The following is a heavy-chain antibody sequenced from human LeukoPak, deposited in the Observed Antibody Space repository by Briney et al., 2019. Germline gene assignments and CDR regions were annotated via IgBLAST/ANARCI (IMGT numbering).Heavy chain of an antibody. CDR3: ARRGGSGRSFDY. CDR1: GASVSSGGYY. D-gene: IGHD3-10*01. J-gene: IGHJ4*02. Sequence: SETLSLTCTVSGASVSSGGYYWSWLRQPPGKGLEWIGYIYYSGSTNYNPSLKSRVTISVDTSKNQFSLKVSSVTAADTAVYYCARRGGSGRSFDYWGQGTLVTV. V-gene: IGHV4-61*08. CDR2: IYYSGST.